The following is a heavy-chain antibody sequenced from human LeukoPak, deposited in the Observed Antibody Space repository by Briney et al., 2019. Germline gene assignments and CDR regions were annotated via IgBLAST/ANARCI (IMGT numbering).Heavy chain of an antibody. J-gene: IGHJ4*02. CDR3: ARDLTYYYDRSGYYNYFDY. CDR2: ISYDGSNK. V-gene: IGHV3-30-3*01. Sequence: PGRSLRLSCAASGFTFSSYAMHWVRQAPGKGLEWVAVISYDGSNKYYADSVKGRFTISRDNSKNTLYLQMNSLRAEDTAVYYCARDLTYYYDRSGYYNYFDYWGQGTLVTVSS. D-gene: IGHD3-22*01. CDR1: GFTFSSYA.